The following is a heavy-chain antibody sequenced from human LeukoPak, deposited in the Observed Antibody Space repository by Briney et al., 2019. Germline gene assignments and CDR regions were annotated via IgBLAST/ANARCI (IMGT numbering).Heavy chain of an antibody. Sequence: GGSLRLSCAASGFTLSLYGIQWVRQAPGKGLGWVAVISNDGDSEYYSDSVKGRFTISRDNAKDTLYLQMDSLRRDDTAVYFCAKDGRGRTFFVDIEYWGQGTLVAVSS. D-gene: IGHD3-3*01. CDR1: GFTLSLYG. CDR3: AKDGRGRTFFVDIEY. J-gene: IGHJ4*02. CDR2: ISNDGDSE. V-gene: IGHV3-30*18.